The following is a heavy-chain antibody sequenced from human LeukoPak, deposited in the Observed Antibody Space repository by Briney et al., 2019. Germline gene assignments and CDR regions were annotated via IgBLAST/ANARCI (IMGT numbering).Heavy chain of an antibody. V-gene: IGHV1-2*02. CDR1: GYTFTGYY. D-gene: IGHD3-3*01. Sequence: ASVKVSCKASGYTFTGYYMHWVRQAPGQGLEWMGWINPNSGGTNYAQKFQGRVTMTRDTSISTAYMELSRLRSDDTAVYYCARGVLDFWSGSYYYYYVDVWGKGTTVTVSS. J-gene: IGHJ6*03. CDR2: INPNSGGT. CDR3: ARGVLDFWSGSYYYYYVDV.